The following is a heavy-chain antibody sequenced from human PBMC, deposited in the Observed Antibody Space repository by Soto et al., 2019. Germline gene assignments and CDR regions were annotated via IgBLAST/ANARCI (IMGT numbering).Heavy chain of an antibody. CDR3: TTDPQQWELLRVLYFDY. Sequence: PGGSLRLSCAASGFTFSNAWMSWVRQAPGKGLEWVGRIKSKTDGGTTDYAAPVKGRFTISRDDSKNTLYLQMNSLKTEDTAVYYCTTDPQQWELLRVLYFDYWGQGALVTVSS. J-gene: IGHJ4*02. CDR1: GFTFSNAW. V-gene: IGHV3-15*01. D-gene: IGHD1-26*01. CDR2: IKSKTDGGTT.